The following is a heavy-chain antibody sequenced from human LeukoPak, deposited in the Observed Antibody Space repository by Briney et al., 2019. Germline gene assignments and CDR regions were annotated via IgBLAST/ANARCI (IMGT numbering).Heavy chain of an antibody. CDR2: INHSGST. CDR1: GGSFSGYY. CDR3: ARKLGIFTVTTAFDY. J-gene: IGHJ4*02. Sequence: SGTLSLTCAVSGGSFSGYYWSWIRQPPGKGLEWIGEINHSGSTNYNPSLKSRVTISVDTSKNQFSLKLSSVTAADTAVYYCARKLGIFTVTTAFDYWGQGTLVTVSS. V-gene: IGHV4-34*01. D-gene: IGHD4-17*01.